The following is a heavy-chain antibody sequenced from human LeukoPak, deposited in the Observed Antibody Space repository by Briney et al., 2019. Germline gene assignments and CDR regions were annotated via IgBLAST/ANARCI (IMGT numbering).Heavy chain of an antibody. D-gene: IGHD2-15*01. CDR3: VKDYCRGANCPLPFFDS. CDR2: ISGSGIST. V-gene: IGHV3-23*01. J-gene: IGHJ4*02. CDR1: GFTFRSYA. Sequence: GGSLRLSCAASGFTFRSYAMSWVRQAPGKGLEWVSTISGSGISTYYSDSVKGRFTISRDNSKNTLYLQVNSLRAEDTAIYYCVKDYCRGANCPLPFFDSWGQGTLVTVSS.